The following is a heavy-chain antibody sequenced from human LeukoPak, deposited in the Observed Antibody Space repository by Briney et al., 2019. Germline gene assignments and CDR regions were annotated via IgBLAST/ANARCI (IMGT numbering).Heavy chain of an antibody. CDR3: ARDTKYAFDN. V-gene: IGHV3-48*01. D-gene: IGHD2-2*01. J-gene: IGHJ4*02. CDR1: GFTFSSYS. Sequence: GGSLRLSCAASGFTFSSYSMNWVRQAPGKGLEWISYIGISSGNTKYADSVKSRFTISGDKAKNSVYLQMNSLRVEDTAVYYCARDTKYAFDNWGQGTLVTVSS. CDR2: IGISSGNT.